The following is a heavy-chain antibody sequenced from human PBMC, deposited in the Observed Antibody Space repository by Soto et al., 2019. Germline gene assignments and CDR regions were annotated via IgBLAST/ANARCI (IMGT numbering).Heavy chain of an antibody. V-gene: IGHV1-3*01. CDR1: GSTFNNYA. CDR2: ISGGNGNT. D-gene: IGHD5-12*01. Sequence: QVQLVQSGAEVKKPGASVKVSCEDSGSTFNNYAMHWVRQAPGQRLEWMGYISGGNGNTKYSEKLEGRVAITTDTSASADYLELSSLSSEDTAVYYCARWSGYDYYFDSWGHGTLVIVSS. CDR3: ARWSGYDYYFDS. J-gene: IGHJ4*01.